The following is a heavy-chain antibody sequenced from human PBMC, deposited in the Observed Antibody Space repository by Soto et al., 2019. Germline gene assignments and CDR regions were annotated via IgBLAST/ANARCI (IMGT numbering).Heavy chain of an antibody. CDR2: IVGGSGST. V-gene: IGHV1-58*01. CDR1: GFTLTSAD. D-gene: IGHD3-3*01. J-gene: IGHJ4*02. CDR3: RADWRTRPFAF. Sequence: GASVKVSCKASGFTLTSADVQWVRQTRGQRLEWIGWIVGGSGSTNYAQQFQGRLAITRDMSTSTVYMELSSLRSEDTAVYYCRADWRTRPFAFWGQVTLVTVS.